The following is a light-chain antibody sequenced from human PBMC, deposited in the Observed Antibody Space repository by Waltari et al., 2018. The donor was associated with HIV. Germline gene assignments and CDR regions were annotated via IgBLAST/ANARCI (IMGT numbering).Light chain of an antibody. CDR1: QGISNY. J-gene: IGKJ4*01. Sequence: DIQMTQSPSSRSASVGDRVTITCRASQGISNYLAWYQQKAGKVPKVLIYGASSLQSGVPSRFTGSGSGTEFTLTISSLQPEDVATYYWQSYKSAPFTFGGGTRVEIK. V-gene: IGKV1-27*01. CDR2: GAS. CDR3: QSYKSAPFT.